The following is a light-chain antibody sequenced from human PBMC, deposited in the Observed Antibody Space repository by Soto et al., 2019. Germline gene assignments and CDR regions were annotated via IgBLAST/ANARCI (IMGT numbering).Light chain of an antibody. CDR1: QSVRTK. CDR3: QQYNSWPPIP. J-gene: IGKJ5*01. Sequence: ENVMTQSPDTLYVSTGEGATLSCRASQSVRTKLAWYQQKAGQAPRLLIYGASTRATGIPDRFSSSGSGTEFTLTISSLQSEDFAVYYCQQYNSWPPIPFGQGTRLEIK. CDR2: GAS. V-gene: IGKV3-15*01.